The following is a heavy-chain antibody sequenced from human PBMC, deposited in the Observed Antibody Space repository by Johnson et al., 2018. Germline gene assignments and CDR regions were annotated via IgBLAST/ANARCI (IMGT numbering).Heavy chain of an antibody. V-gene: IGHV3-20*04. CDR3: TRVSRMQYDSRGLYPFRAFDI. CDR1: GFTFEDYG. J-gene: IGHJ3*02. CDR2: INWNSGNT. D-gene: IGHD3-22*01. Sequence: VQLVESGGGVARPGGSLRLSCVASGFTFEDYGMSWVRHVPGKGLEWVSGINWNSGNTVYADSVKGRFTISRDNAKNSLYLQMSSLRDEDTGLYYCTRVSRMQYDSRGLYPFRAFDIWGQGTMVTVSS.